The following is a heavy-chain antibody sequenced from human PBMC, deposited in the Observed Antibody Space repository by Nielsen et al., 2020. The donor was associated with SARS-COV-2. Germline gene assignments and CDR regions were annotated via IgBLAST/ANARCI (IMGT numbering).Heavy chain of an antibody. V-gene: IGHV1-8*01. CDR1: GYTFISYD. CDR2: MNPNSGNT. D-gene: IGHD6-13*01. Sequence: ASVKVSCKASGYTFISYDINWVRQATGQGLEWMGWMNPNSGNTGYAQKFQGRVTMTRNTSISTAYMELSRLRSDDTAVYYCLYSSSWYNYMDVWGKGTTVTVSS. CDR3: LYSSSWYNYMDV. J-gene: IGHJ6*03.